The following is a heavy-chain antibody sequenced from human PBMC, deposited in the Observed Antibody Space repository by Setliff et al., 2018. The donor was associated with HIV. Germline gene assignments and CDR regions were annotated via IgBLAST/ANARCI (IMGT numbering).Heavy chain of an antibody. CDR3: ARHPPNLDWLDP. CDR2: IYYSGST. V-gene: IGHV4-39*01. Sequence: KTSETLSLTCTVSGGSISSSNYFWGWIRQPPGKGLEWIGNIYYSGSTYYNPSLKSRVAISVDTSKNQFSLKVNSVTAADTAVYYCARHPPNLDWLDPWGQGTLVTVSS. CDR1: GGSISSSNYF. J-gene: IGHJ5*02.